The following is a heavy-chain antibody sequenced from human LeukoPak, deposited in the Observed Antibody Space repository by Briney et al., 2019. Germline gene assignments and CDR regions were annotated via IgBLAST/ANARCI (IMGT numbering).Heavy chain of an antibody. D-gene: IGHD2-2*01. J-gene: IGHJ5*02. CDR2: SNPSGGST. CDR1: GYTFTSYY. Sequence: RASVTVSCKASGYTFTSYYMHWVRQAAGQGLEWMGISNPSGGSTSYAQKFQGRVTMTRDTSTSTLYMELSRLRSEDTAVYYCARVLPYCSSTSCSNWFDPWGQGTLVSVSS. V-gene: IGHV1-46*01. CDR3: ARVLPYCSSTSCSNWFDP.